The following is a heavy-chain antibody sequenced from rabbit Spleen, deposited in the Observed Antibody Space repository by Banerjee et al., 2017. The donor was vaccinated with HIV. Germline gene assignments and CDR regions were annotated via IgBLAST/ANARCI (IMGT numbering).Heavy chain of an antibody. Sequence: QEQLEESGGGLVKPEGSLTLTCTASGFSFSNDWICWVRQAPGKGLEWIACIYAGSTGSTYYASWAKGRFTISKTSSTTVTLQMTSLTAADTATYFCARAIVPWLGLTRLDLWGQGTLVTVS. D-gene: IGHD4-1*01. J-gene: IGHJ3*01. CDR3: ARAIVPWLGLTRLDL. CDR1: GFSFSNDW. CDR2: IYAGSTGST. V-gene: IGHV1S45*01.